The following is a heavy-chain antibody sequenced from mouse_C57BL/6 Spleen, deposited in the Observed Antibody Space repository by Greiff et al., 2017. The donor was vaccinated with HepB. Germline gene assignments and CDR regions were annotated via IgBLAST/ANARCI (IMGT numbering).Heavy chain of an antibody. Sequence: VQLQQSGTVLARPGASVKMSCKTSGYTFTSYWMHWVKQRPGQGLEWIGAIYPGNSDTSYNQKFKGKAKLTAVTSASTAYMELSSLTNEDSAVYYCTREEGFWARPFDYWGQGTTLTVSS. J-gene: IGHJ2*01. CDR2: IYPGNSDT. CDR1: GYTFTSYW. D-gene: IGHD4-1*01. V-gene: IGHV1-5*01. CDR3: TREEGFWARPFDY.